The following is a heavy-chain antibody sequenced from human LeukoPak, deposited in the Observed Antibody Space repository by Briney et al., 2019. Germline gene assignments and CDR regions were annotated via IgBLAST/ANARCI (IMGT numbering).Heavy chain of an antibody. D-gene: IGHD3-3*01. CDR3: ARENYDFWSGYRYYYYYYMDV. V-gene: IGHV1-8*01. J-gene: IGHJ6*03. Sequence: ASVKVXCKASGYTFTTYDIDWVRQVTGQGLEWMGWMNPNSGNTGYSQKFQGRVTIARNTSVSTAYMELSSLRSEDTAVYYCARENYDFWSGYRYYYYYYMDVWGKGTTVTVSS. CDR2: MNPNSGNT. CDR1: GYTFTTYD.